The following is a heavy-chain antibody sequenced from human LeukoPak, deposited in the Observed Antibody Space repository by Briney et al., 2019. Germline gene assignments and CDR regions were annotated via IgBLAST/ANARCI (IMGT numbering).Heavy chain of an antibody. CDR2: ISAYNGNT. CDR1: GYTFTDYY. V-gene: IGHV1-18*04. D-gene: IGHD2-2*01. Sequence: ASVKVSCKASGYTFTDYYVHWVRQAPGQGLEWMGWISAYNGNTNYAQKLQGRVTMTTDTSTSTAYMELRSLRSDDTAVYYCARDTVVPAAIPKFDPWGQGTLVTVSS. CDR3: ARDTVVPAAIPKFDP. J-gene: IGHJ5*02.